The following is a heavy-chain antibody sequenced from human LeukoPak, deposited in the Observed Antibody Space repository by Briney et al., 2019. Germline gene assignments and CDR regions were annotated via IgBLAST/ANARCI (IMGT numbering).Heavy chain of an antibody. CDR1: GGSISSSSYY. V-gene: IGHV4-39*07. CDR2: INHSGST. J-gene: IGHJ4*02. CDR3: ARRTYGGGFDY. Sequence: PSETLSLTCTVSGGSISSSSYYWGWIRQPPGKGLEWIGEINHSGSTNYNPSLKSRVTISVDTSKNQFSLKLSSVTAADTAVYYCARRTYGGGFDYWGQGTLVTVSS. D-gene: IGHD3-10*01.